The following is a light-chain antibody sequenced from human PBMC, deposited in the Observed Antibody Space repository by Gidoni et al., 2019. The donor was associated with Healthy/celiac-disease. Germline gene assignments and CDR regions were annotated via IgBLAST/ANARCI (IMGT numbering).Light chain of an antibody. CDR3: GTWDSSLSAGV. V-gene: IGLV1-51*02. CDR1: SSHIGNHY. CDR2: ENN. J-gene: IGLJ2*01. Sequence: QSVLTQPPSVSAAPGQKVTISCSGSSSHIGNHYVSWYQQLPGTAPKLLIYENNKRPSGIPDRFSGSKSGTSATLGITGLQTGDEADYYCGTWDSSLSAGVFGGGTKLTVL.